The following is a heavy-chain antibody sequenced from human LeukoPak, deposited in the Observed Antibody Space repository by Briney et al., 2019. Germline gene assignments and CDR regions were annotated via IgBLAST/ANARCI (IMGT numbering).Heavy chain of an antibody. CDR3: ARGGSYWERNYYYYYMDV. V-gene: IGHV3-7*01. J-gene: IGHJ6*03. D-gene: IGHD1-26*01. Sequence: GGSLRLSCAASGFTFSSYWMSWVRQAPGKGLEWVANIKQDGSEKYYVDSVKGRFTISRDNAMNSLYLQMNSLRAEDTAVYYCARGGSYWERNYYYYYMDVWGKGTTVTVSS. CDR2: IKQDGSEK. CDR1: GFTFSSYW.